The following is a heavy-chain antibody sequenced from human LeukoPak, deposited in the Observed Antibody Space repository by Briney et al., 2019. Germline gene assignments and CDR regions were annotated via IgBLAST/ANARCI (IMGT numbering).Heavy chain of an antibody. D-gene: IGHD2-15*01. J-gene: IGHJ5*02. V-gene: IGHV4-59*01. Sequence: KPSETLSLTCTVSGGSISSYYWSWIRQPPGKGLEWIGYIYYSGSTNYNPSLKSRVTISVDTSKNQFSLKLSSVTSADTAVYYCARQVVVAATSWFDPWGQGTLVNVSS. CDR1: GGSISSYY. CDR2: IYYSGST. CDR3: ARQVVVAATSWFDP.